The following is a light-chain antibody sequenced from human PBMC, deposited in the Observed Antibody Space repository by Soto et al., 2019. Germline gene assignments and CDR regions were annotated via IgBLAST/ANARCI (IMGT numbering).Light chain of an antibody. CDR3: QQYTNWPRT. Sequence: EIVMTQSPATLPVSPGEGATLSCRASQSVSSNLAWYQQKPGQAPRRLIYGASTRATGIPARFSGSGSGTEYTLTISSLQSEDFAVYYCQQYTNWPRTFGQGTKVEIK. CDR1: QSVSSN. CDR2: GAS. J-gene: IGKJ1*01. V-gene: IGKV3-15*01.